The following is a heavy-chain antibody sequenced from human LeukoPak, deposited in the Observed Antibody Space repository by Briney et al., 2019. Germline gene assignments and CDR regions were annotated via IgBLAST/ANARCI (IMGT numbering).Heavy chain of an antibody. D-gene: IGHD2-2*01. Sequence: ASVKVSCKASGYTFTSYGISWVRQAPGQGLEWMGWISAYNGNANYAQKLQGRVTMTTDTSTSTAYMELRSLRSDDTAVYYCARGFSPTDIVVVPAAYWGQGTLVTVSS. CDR3: ARGFSPTDIVVVPAAY. J-gene: IGHJ4*02. CDR1: GYTFTSYG. CDR2: ISAYNGNA. V-gene: IGHV1-18*01.